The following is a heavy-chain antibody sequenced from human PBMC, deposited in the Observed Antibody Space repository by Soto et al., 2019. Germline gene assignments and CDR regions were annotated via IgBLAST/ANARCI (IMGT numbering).Heavy chain of an antibody. CDR3: ARGNWTQLQTRYGMDV. Sequence: SETLSLTCAVYGGSFSGYYWTWIRQPPGRGLEWIGEITHAGSTSYNPSLRSRVTMSVDTSKNQFSLKLSSVTAADTSVYFCARGNWTQLQTRYGMDVWGQATKGTVS. J-gene: IGHJ6*02. CDR2: ITHAGST. V-gene: IGHV4-34*01. CDR1: GGSFSGYY. D-gene: IGHD2-2*01.